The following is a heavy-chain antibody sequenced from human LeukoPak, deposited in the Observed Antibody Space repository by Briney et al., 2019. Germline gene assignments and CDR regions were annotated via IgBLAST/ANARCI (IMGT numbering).Heavy chain of an antibody. V-gene: IGHV4-31*03. CDR3: ARHPDVRIAVASRYYFDY. D-gene: IGHD6-19*01. J-gene: IGHJ4*02. Sequence: PSQTLSLTCTVSGGSISSGGYYWSWIRQHPGKGLEWIGYIYYSGSTYYNPPLKSRVTISVDTSKNQFSLKLSSVTAADTAVYYCARHPDVRIAVASRYYFDYWGQGTLVTVSS. CDR2: IYYSGST. CDR1: GGSISSGGYY.